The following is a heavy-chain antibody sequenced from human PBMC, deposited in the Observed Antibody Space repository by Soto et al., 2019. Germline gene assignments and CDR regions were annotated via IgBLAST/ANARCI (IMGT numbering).Heavy chain of an antibody. CDR3: ARIGPYCGGNCYPDFDF. CDR1: GFTFNTYG. V-gene: IGHV3-23*01. CDR2: VSGSGGGT. D-gene: IGHD2-21*02. Sequence: EVQLLESGGGLGQPGGSLTLSCAASGFTFNTYGMTWVRQAPGKGLEWVSTVSGSGGGTYYADSVKGRFTISRVNSKNTMYLHMSNLRAEDTAVYFCARIGPYCGGNCYPDFDFWGLGTPVTVSS. J-gene: IGHJ4*02.